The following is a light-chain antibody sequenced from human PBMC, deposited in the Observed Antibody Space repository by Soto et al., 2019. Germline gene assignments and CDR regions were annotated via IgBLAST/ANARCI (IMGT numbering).Light chain of an antibody. CDR1: QNIRTY. V-gene: IGKV1-39*01. CDR3: QQAYSVAVT. CDR2: DGS. J-gene: IGKJ5*01. Sequence: DIQMTQSPPSLSAFVGDRVIITCRASQNIRTYLHWYQQKPGKAPKLLIFDGSNVHNGVPSRFSGSGSGTEFTLTISSLQPEDIATYYCQQAYSVAVTFGQGTRLEIK.